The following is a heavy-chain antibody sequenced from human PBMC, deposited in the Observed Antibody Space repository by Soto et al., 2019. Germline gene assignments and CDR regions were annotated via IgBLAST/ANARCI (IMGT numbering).Heavy chain of an antibody. D-gene: IGHD2-21*01. Sequence: PGGSLRLSCAASGFTFSSYGMHWLRQAPGKGLEWVAVILYDGSNKYYADSVKGRFTISRDNSKNTLYMQMNSLRAEDTAVYYCAKYSYMDYWGQGTMVTLSS. CDR2: ILYDGSNK. CDR3: AKYSYMDY. V-gene: IGHV3-30*18. J-gene: IGHJ4*02. CDR1: GFTFSSYG.